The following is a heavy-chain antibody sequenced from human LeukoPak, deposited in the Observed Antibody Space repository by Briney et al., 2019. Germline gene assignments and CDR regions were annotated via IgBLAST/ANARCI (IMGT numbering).Heavy chain of an antibody. Sequence: GGSLRLSCAGSGFTFSSYTMHWVLQAPGKGEEWVAVILYDGGNKYYGDPLKGRFTISRDNSKKTLYLQMNNLGTEDTAVYYCARDLGYTYGQPFDYWGQGTLVTVSS. CDR1: GFTFSSYT. CDR2: ILYDGGNK. J-gene: IGHJ4*02. CDR3: ARDLGYTYGQPFDY. V-gene: IGHV3-30-3*01. D-gene: IGHD5-18*01.